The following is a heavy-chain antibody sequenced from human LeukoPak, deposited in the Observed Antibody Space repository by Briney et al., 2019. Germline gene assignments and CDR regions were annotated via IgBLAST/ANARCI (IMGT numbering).Heavy chain of an antibody. CDR2: ISAYNGNT. J-gene: IGHJ4*02. Sequence: ASVKVSCKASGYTLTSYGISWVRQAPGQGLEWMGWISAYNGNTNYAQKLQGRVTMTTDTSTSTAYMELRSLRSDDTAVYYCARDGFVGNYYDSSGYYYEPLFDYWGQGTLVTVSS. D-gene: IGHD3-22*01. V-gene: IGHV1-18*01. CDR1: GYTLTSYG. CDR3: ARDGFVGNYYDSSGYYYEPLFDY.